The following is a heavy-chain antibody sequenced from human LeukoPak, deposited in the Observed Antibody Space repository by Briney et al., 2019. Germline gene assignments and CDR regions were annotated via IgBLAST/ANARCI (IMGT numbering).Heavy chain of an antibody. CDR3: ARGDGYNYWDY. CDR2: IYSGGST. D-gene: IGHD5-24*01. V-gene: IGHV3-53*01. CDR1: GFTVSSNY. Sequence: GGSLRLSCAASGFTVSSNYMSWVRQAPGKGLEWVSVIYSGGSTYYADSVKGRFTISRDNSKNMVYLQMDSLRAEDTAVYYCARGDGYNYWDYWGQGTLVTVSS. J-gene: IGHJ4*02.